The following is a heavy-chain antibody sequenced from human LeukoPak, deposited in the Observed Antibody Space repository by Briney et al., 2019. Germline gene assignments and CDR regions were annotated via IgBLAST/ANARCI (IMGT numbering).Heavy chain of an antibody. D-gene: IGHD3-10*01. J-gene: IGHJ5*02. Sequence: PGGSLRLSCAASGFTVSSNYMSWVRQAPGKGLEWVSYISSRSSTIYYADSVKGRFTISRDNAKNSLYLQMNSLRAEDTAVYYCAREGILNWFDPWGQGTLVTVSS. V-gene: IGHV3-11*04. CDR1: GFTVSSNY. CDR3: AREGILNWFDP. CDR2: ISSRSSTI.